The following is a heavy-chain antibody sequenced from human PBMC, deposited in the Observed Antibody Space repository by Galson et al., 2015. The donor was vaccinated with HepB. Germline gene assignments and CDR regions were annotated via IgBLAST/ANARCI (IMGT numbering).Heavy chain of an antibody. CDR2: ISYDGSNK. CDR1: GFTFSSYA. CDR3: ARDPSGGVRSSWAYFDY. V-gene: IGHV3-30*04. J-gene: IGHJ4*02. D-gene: IGHD6-13*01. Sequence: SLRLSCAASGFTFSSYAMHWVRQAPGKGLEWVAVISYDGSNKYYADSVKGRFTISRDNSKNTLYLQMNSLRAEDTAVYYCARDPSGGVRSSWAYFDYWGQGTLVTVSS.